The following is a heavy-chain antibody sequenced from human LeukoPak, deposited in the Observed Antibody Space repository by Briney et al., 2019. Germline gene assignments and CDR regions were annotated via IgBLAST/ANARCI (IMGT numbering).Heavy chain of an antibody. J-gene: IGHJ5*02. CDR1: GFTFSSYA. Sequence: GGSLRLSCAASGFTFSSYAMSWVRQAPGKGLEWVSAISATGGSTYYADSVKGRFTISRDNAKNSQDLQMNNLRADDTAVYYCARQTPYGSGSYYPYNWFDPWGQGTLVTVSS. V-gene: IGHV3-23*01. D-gene: IGHD3-10*01. CDR2: ISATGGST. CDR3: ARQTPYGSGSYYPYNWFDP.